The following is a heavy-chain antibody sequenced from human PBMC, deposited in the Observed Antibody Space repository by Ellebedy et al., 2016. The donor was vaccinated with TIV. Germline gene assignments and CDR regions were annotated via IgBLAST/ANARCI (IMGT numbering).Heavy chain of an antibody. D-gene: IGHD3-22*01. Sequence: MPSETLSLTCTVSGGSISSSSYYWGWIRQPPGKGLEWIGSIYYSGSTYYNPSLKSRVTISVDTSKNQFSLKLSSVTAADTAVYYCARHNSRGLMIVALSPWGQGTLVTVSS. CDR3: ARHNSRGLMIVALSP. V-gene: IGHV4-39*01. J-gene: IGHJ5*02. CDR1: GGSISSSSYY. CDR2: IYYSGST.